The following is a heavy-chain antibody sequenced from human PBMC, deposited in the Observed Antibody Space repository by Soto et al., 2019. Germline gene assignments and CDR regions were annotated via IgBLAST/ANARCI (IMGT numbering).Heavy chain of an antibody. CDR2: INQGGSQK. CDR3: ASGADAADGDYFHH. D-gene: IGHD3-10*01. V-gene: IGHV3-7*03. CDR1: GFRFSSSW. J-gene: IGHJ1*01. Sequence: EVQLVESGGGLVQPGGSLRLSCAGSGFRFSSSWMSWIRQAPGKGLEWVAHINQGGSQKYYVDSAKGRFTISRDNAKTSLYLQMNSLRAEDTATYYCASGADAADGDYFHHWGQGTLVTVSS.